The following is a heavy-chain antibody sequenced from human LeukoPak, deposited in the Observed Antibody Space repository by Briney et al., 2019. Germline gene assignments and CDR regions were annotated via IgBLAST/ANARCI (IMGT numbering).Heavy chain of an antibody. Sequence: PGGSLRLSCAASGFTFSSYGMHWVRQAPGKGLEWVAFIRYDGSNKYYADSVKGRFTISRDNAKNSLYLQMNSLRAEDTALYYCAKDIGGGYAFDYWGQGTLVTVSS. V-gene: IGHV3-30*02. CDR3: AKDIGGGYAFDY. J-gene: IGHJ4*02. CDR2: IRYDGSNK. CDR1: GFTFSSYG. D-gene: IGHD6-25*01.